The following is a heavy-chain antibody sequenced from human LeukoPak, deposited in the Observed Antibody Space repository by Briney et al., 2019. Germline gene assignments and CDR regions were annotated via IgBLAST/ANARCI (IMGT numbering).Heavy chain of an antibody. CDR2: TFGSDSPL. J-gene: IGHJ3*02. Sequence: GSLRLSCATSGCRMSDYEMSRVRQAPGRGREWLAYTFGSDSPLVYADSVKGRFTISRDNAKNSVYLQMNRLRVEDTAVYYCAREDRRDALDMWGQGTMVTVSS. V-gene: IGHV3-48*03. CDR3: AREDRRDALDM. CDR1: GCRMSDYE. D-gene: IGHD3-22*01.